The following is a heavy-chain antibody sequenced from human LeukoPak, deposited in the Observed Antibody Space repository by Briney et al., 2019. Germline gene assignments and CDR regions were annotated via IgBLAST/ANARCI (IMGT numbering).Heavy chain of an antibody. V-gene: IGHV1-69*05. J-gene: IGHJ3*02. CDR3: ARSVKMIVVVSDAFDI. D-gene: IGHD3-22*01. CDR1: GVTISSYA. Sequence: SVKVSCKASGVTISSYAISWVRQAPGQGLEWMGGIIPIFGTVKYAQKFQGKVTITTDESTSTAYMELRSLRTEDTAVYYCARSVKMIVVVSDAFDIWGQGTMVTVSS. CDR2: IIPIFGTV.